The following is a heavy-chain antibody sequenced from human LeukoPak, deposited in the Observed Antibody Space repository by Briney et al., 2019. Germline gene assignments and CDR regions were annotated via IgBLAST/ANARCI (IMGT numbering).Heavy chain of an antibody. V-gene: IGHV1-18*01. CDR2: ISPYNRNT. CDR1: GYTFINYG. Sequence: ASVKVSCKASGYTFINYGISWVRQAPGQGLEWMAWISPYNRNTYYAQNLQDRVTLTTDTSTNTDYMELRSLRSDDTAVYYCARDDLNYFDYWGQGTLVTVSS. J-gene: IGHJ4*02. CDR3: ARDDLNYFDY.